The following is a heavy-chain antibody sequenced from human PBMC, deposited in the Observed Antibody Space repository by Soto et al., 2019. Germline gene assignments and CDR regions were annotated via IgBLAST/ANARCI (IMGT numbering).Heavy chain of an antibody. V-gene: IGHV3-23*01. D-gene: IGHD2-15*01. J-gene: IGHJ3*02. CDR3: AKDEERYCSGGSCYWRPEHAFDI. Sequence: GGSLRLSCAASGFTFSSYAMSWVRQAPGKGLEWVSAISGSGGSTYYADSVKGRFTISRDNSKNTLYLQMNSLRAEDTAVYYCAKDEERYCSGGSCYWRPEHAFDIWGQGTMVTVS. CDR1: GFTFSSYA. CDR2: ISGSGGST.